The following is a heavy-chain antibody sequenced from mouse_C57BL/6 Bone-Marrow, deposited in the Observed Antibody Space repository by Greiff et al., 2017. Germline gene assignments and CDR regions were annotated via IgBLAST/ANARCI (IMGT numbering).Heavy chain of an antibody. V-gene: IGHV5-17*01. CDR2: ISSGSSTI. CDR1: GFTFSDYG. CDR3: ARGWLPAWFAY. Sequence: EVMLVESGGGLVKPGGSLKLSCAASGFTFSDYGMHWVRQAPEQGLEWVAYISSGSSTIYYADTVKGRFTISRDNAKNTLFLQMTSLRSEDTAMYYCARGWLPAWFAYWGQGTLVTVSA. J-gene: IGHJ3*01. D-gene: IGHD2-2*01.